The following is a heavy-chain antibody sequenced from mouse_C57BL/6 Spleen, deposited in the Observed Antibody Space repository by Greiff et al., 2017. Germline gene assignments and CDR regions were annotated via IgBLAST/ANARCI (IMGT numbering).Heavy chain of an antibody. J-gene: IGHJ2*01. CDR3: ASDLITTVLAFGY. CDR1: GYTFTSYC. D-gene: IGHD1-1*02. Sequence: QVQLQQSGAELVKPGASVKLSCKASGYTFTSYCMHWVKQRPGRGLEWIGWIDPNSGGTKYNEKFKSKATLTVDKPSSTAYMRHISLTSEDSAVYYCASDLITTVLAFGYWGQGTTLTVAS. CDR2: IDPNSGGT. V-gene: IGHV1-72*01.